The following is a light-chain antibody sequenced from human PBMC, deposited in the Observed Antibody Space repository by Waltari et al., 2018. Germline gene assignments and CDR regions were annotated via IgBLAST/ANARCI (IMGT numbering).Light chain of an antibody. CDR2: WAS. CDR3: HQYYSSPLT. J-gene: IGKJ1*01. CDR1: QRILYIYNNKNY. Sequence: DIVLTQSPDSLPVSLGERATINCKSSQRILYIYNNKNYLAWYQQKPGQPPKALISWASMRESGVPDRFSGSGSGTDFTLTISSLQAEDVAIYYCHQYYSSPLTFGQGTKVEIK. V-gene: IGKV4-1*01.